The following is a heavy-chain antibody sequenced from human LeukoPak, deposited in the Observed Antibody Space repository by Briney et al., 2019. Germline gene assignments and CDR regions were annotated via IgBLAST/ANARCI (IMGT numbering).Heavy chain of an antibody. Sequence: ASAKVSCKASGYTFTVYSINWLRQAPGQGLEWMGWITTSTGKPTYAQGFTGRFVFSLDTSVSTTYLPINSLKAEDTAVYYCARDASMINFDYWGQGSLVTVSS. V-gene: IGHV7-4-1*02. J-gene: IGHJ4*02. CDR2: ITTSTGKP. D-gene: IGHD3-16*01. CDR1: GYTFTVYS. CDR3: ARDASMINFDY.